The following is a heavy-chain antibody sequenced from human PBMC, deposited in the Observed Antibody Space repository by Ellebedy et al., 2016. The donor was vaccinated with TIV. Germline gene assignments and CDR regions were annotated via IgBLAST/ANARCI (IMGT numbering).Heavy chain of an antibody. CDR3: TRAGVLPTSYYGMDV. J-gene: IGHJ6*02. CDR2: IKKERNEK. V-gene: IGHV3-7*01. CDR1: GFTVSSNY. D-gene: IGHD3-10*01. Sequence: GESLKISCAASGFTVSSNYMSWVRQAPGKGLEWVANIKKERNEKYYVASVNGRFTISRDTAKNTLYLQMNSLRVEDTALYYCTRAGVLPTSYYGMDVWGQGTTVTVSS.